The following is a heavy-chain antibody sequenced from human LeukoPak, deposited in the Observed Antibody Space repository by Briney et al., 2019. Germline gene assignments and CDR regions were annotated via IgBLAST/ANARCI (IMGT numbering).Heavy chain of an antibody. Sequence: ASVKVSCKASGYTFTTYCIHWVRQAPGQGLEWMGIIHPSGGTTTYAQKFQGRVTLTRDTSASTVYMELSSLRSEDTAIYHCARDTDSSGWQGAFDVWGQGTMVTVSS. CDR1: GYTFTTYC. CDR2: IHPSGGTT. CDR3: ARDTDSSGWQGAFDV. D-gene: IGHD6-19*01. V-gene: IGHV1-46*01. J-gene: IGHJ3*01.